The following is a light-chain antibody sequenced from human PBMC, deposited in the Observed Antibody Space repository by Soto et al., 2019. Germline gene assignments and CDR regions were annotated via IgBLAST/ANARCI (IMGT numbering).Light chain of an antibody. CDR1: SSDVGGYNY. V-gene: IGLV2-14*01. CDR3: SSYTSSSTLYV. Sequence: QSALTQPASVSGSPGQSITISCTGTSSDVGGYNYGSWYQQHPGKAPELLIYDVSNRPSGVSNRFSGSKSGNTASLTISGLQAEDEADYYCSSYTSSSTLYVFGTGTKLTVL. CDR2: DVS. J-gene: IGLJ1*01.